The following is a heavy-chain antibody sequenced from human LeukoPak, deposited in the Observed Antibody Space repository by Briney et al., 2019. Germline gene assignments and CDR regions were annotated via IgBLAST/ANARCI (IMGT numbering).Heavy chain of an antibody. D-gene: IGHD3-22*01. V-gene: IGHV4-59*01. CDR1: GGSISSYY. CDR3: AKTFVVVISTDAFDI. Sequence: SETLSLTCTVSGGSISSYYWSWIRQPPGKGLEWIGYIYYSGSTNYNPSLKSRVIISVDTSKNQFSLKLSSVTAADTAVYYCAKTFVVVISTDAFDIWGQGTMVTVSS. CDR2: IYYSGST. J-gene: IGHJ3*02.